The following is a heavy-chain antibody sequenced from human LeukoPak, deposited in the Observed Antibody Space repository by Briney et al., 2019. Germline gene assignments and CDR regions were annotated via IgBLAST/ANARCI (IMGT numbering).Heavy chain of an antibody. D-gene: IGHD6-13*01. CDR3: AKEGRIAAGTGDYFDC. CDR1: GFTFISYA. J-gene: IGHJ4*02. V-gene: IGHV3-23*01. CDR2: ISANGDTT. Sequence: PGGSLRLSCAASGFTFISYAMSWVRQAPGKGLEGVSGISANGDTTKSADSVTGRFTISRDNSKNTVFLQMNSLRADDTAVYYCAKEGRIAAGTGDYFDCWGQGTLVTVSS.